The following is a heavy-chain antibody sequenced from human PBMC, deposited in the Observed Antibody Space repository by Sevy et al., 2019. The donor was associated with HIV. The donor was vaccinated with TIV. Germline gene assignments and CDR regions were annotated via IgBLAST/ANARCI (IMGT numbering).Heavy chain of an antibody. CDR3: ARETYYGSGSYYNTGANYYYYGMDV. CDR1: GGTFSSYA. CDR2: IIPIFGTA. J-gene: IGHJ6*02. D-gene: IGHD3-10*01. Sequence: ASVKVSCKASGGTFSSYAISWVRQAPGQGLEWMGGIIPIFGTANYAQKFQGRVTITGDESTGTAYMELSSLRSEDTAVYYWARETYYGSGSYYNTGANYYYYGMDVWGQGTTVTVSS. V-gene: IGHV1-69*13.